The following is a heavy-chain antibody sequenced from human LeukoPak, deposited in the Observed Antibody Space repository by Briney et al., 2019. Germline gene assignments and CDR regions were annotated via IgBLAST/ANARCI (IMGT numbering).Heavy chain of an antibody. J-gene: IGHJ4*02. CDR1: GYTFTNYY. V-gene: IGHV1-46*01. CDR3: AREGPYSDSSRSRFDY. CDR2: INPSGGST. D-gene: IGHD6-6*01. Sequence: ASGKVSCKASGYTFTNYYIHWVRQAPGQGLEWTGIINPSGGSTRYAQKFQGRVTMTRDTSTSTVYMELSSLRSEDTAVYYCAREGPYSDSSRSRFDYWGQGTLVTVSS.